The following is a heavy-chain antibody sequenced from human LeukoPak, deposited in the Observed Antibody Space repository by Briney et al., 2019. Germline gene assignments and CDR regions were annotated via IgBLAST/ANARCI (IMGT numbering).Heavy chain of an antibody. V-gene: IGHV3-49*04. Sequence: PGGSLRLSCTASGFTFGDYAMSWVRQAPGKGLEWVGFIRSKAYGGTTEYAASVKGRFTISRDDSKSIAYLQMNSLKTEDTAVYYCTRDILQFLGSGWGQGTLVTVSS. CDR2: IRSKAYGGTT. D-gene: IGHD5-24*01. J-gene: IGHJ4*02. CDR3: TRDILQFLGSG. CDR1: GFTFGDYA.